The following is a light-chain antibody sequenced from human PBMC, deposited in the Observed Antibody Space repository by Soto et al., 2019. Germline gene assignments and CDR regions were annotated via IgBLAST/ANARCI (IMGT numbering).Light chain of an antibody. V-gene: IGKV4-1*01. CDR3: QEYYDTPYT. Sequence: DIVMTQSPDSLAVSLGERATINCKSSQSLLYSSNNKNYLAWYQHKPGQPPKLLIYWASTRESGVPDRFSGSGSGTDFTLTISSPQAQDVAVYYCQEYYDTPYTFGPGTKVDIQ. CDR1: QSLLYSSNNKNY. CDR2: WAS. J-gene: IGKJ3*01.